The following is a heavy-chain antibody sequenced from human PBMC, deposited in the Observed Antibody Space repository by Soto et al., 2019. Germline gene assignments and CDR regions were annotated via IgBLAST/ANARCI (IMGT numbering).Heavy chain of an antibody. CDR1: GFTFSSYS. Sequence: PGGSLRLSCAASGFTFSSYSMNWVRQAPGKGLEWVSSISSSSSYIYYADSVKGRFTISRDNAKNSLYLQMNSLRAEDTAVYYCARLLWFGESEEYYYYMDVWGKGTTVTVS. D-gene: IGHD3-10*01. V-gene: IGHV3-21*01. CDR3: ARLLWFGESEEYYYYMDV. J-gene: IGHJ6*03. CDR2: ISSSSSYI.